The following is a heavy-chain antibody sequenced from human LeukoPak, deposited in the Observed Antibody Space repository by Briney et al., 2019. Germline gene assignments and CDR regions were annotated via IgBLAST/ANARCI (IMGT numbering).Heavy chain of an antibody. J-gene: IGHJ4*02. D-gene: IGHD1-14*01. V-gene: IGHV3-53*01. CDR2: VYSGGST. CDR1: GFTVSSNY. Sequence: GGSLRLSCAVSGFTVSSNYMSWVRQAPGKGLEWVSVVYSGGSTYYADSVKGRFSISRDNSKNTVFLQMSSLRAEDTAVYYCAREQPPGVYFDCWGQGTLVTVSS. CDR3: AREQPPGVYFDC.